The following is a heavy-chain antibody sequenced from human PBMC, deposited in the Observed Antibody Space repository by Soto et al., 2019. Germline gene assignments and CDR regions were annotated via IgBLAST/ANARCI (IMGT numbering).Heavy chain of an antibody. CDR3: VRIRYQLPSSVLWLDP. D-gene: IGHD3-16*01. V-gene: IGHV4-34*01. CDR1: GGFRSESY. J-gene: IGHJ5*02. Sequence: QTLSPTCRVYGGFRSESYWTWIRQPAGKGLEWIGEIKHVGGTNYNPSLKSRVTMSVDTSQNQFSLRLISVTAADTAMYFCVRIRYQLPSSVLWLDPWGQGTPVTVSS. CDR2: IKHVGGT.